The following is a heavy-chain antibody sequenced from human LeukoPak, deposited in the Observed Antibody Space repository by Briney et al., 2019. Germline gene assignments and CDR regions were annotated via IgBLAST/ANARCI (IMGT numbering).Heavy chain of an antibody. J-gene: IGHJ4*02. Sequence: SETLSLTCTVSGGSISSYYWSWIRQPPGKGLEWIGYIYYSGSTNYNPSLKSRVTISVDTSKNQFSPKLSSVTAADTGVYYCARGKYYFYYWGQGTLVTVSS. CDR3: ARGKYYFYY. V-gene: IGHV4-59*08. CDR2: IYYSGST. CDR1: GGSISSYY.